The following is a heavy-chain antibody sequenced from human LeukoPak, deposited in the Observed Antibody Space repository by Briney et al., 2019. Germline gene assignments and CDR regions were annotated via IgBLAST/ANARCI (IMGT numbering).Heavy chain of an antibody. CDR2: ISYDGSNK. J-gene: IGHJ4*02. CDR1: GFTFSSYG. D-gene: IGHD5-12*01. CDR3: AKVGYSGYDFHYLGY. Sequence: GGSLRLSCAASGFTFSSYGMHWVRQAPGKGLEWVAVISYDGSNKYYADSVKGRFTIYRDNSKNTLYLQMNSLRAEDTAVYYCAKVGYSGYDFHYLGYWGQGTLVTVSS. V-gene: IGHV3-30*18.